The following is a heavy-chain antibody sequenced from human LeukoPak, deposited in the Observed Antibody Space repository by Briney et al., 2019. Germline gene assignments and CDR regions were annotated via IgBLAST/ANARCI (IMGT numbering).Heavy chain of an antibody. D-gene: IGHD6-13*01. CDR3: ARLSRIAAAGAYSYHSMDV. CDR2: VYYSGSI. V-gene: IGHV4-59*13. J-gene: IGHJ6*02. CDR1: GGSINSYY. Sequence: PSETLSLTCPVSGGSINSYYWSWIRQPPGKSLEWIGFVYYSGSINYNPSLKSRVTISVDTSNNQFSLKLSSVTAADTAVYYCARLSRIAAAGAYSYHSMDVWGQGTTVTVSS.